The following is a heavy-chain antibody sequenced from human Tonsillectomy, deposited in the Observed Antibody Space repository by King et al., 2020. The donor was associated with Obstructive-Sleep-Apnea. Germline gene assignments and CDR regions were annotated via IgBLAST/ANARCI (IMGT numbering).Heavy chain of an antibody. D-gene: IGHD2-8*01. J-gene: IGHJ4*02. CDR1: GDTFSNYA. Sequence: VQLVESGAEVKKPGSSVKVSCKASGDTFSNYAISWVRQAPGQGLEWMGGIIPIHGIAKYAQKFQGKVTITADKSTSTAYMELTSLRSEDTAMFYCERGILYGDPDYFAYWGQGTLVTVSS. V-gene: IGHV1-69*09. CDR2: IIPIHGIA. CDR3: ERGILYGDPDYFAY.